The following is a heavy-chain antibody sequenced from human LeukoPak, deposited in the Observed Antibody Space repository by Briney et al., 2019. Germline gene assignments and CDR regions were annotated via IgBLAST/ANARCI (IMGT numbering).Heavy chain of an antibody. D-gene: IGHD4-17*01. CDR1: GFSLTTSGMR. CDR3: ARIPYGDRGDFLDS. Sequence: SGPALVKPTQTLTLTCTFSGFSLTTSGMRVSWIRQPPGKALEWLARIDWNDAKFYSTSLKTRLTISKDTSKNQVVLTMTNMDPVDTATYYCARIPYGDRGDFLDSWGQGTLVTVSS. V-gene: IGHV2-70*04. CDR2: IDWNDAK. J-gene: IGHJ4*02.